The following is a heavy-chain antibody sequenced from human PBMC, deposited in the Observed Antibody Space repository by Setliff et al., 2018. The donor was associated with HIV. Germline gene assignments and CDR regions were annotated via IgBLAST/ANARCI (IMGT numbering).Heavy chain of an antibody. Sequence: GGSLRLSCAASGFTFSSYSMNWVRQAPGKGLEWVSAISSGGEIMFYADSVKGRFTISRDNSKNTLYLQMISLRADDTAVYYCAKSLLVAGNDYWGQGTLDTVSS. CDR1: GFTFSSYS. CDR2: ISSGGEIM. J-gene: IGHJ4*02. CDR3: AKSLLVAGNDY. V-gene: IGHV3-23*01. D-gene: IGHD2-8*02.